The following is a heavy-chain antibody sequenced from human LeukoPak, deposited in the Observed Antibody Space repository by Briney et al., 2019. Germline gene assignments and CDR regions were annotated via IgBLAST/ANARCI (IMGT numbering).Heavy chain of an antibody. D-gene: IGHD1-1*01. Sequence: SETLSLTCAVSGDSISSSIWWSWVRQPPGKGLEWVGEIHHSGSSGSTNYNPSLRSRVTVSVDKSKNQFSLKLSSVTAADTAVYYCARHVTGTGWFDPWGQGTLVTVSS. CDR2: IHHSGSSGST. V-gene: IGHV4-4*02. J-gene: IGHJ5*02. CDR3: ARHVTGTGWFDP. CDR1: GDSISSSIW.